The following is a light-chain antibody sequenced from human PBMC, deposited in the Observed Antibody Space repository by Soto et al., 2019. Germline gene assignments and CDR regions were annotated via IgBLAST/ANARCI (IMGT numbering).Light chain of an antibody. CDR2: AAS. V-gene: IGKV1-27*01. J-gene: IGKJ5*01. Sequence: IQMTQSPSSLSTSVVDRVTITCLASQGISNYLAWYQQKPGKVPKLLIYAASTLQSGVPSRFSGSGSGTVFTLTIGSLEPEDSAVYYCQQRKNWPPITFGQGTRLENK. CDR1: QGISNY. CDR3: QQRKNWPPIT.